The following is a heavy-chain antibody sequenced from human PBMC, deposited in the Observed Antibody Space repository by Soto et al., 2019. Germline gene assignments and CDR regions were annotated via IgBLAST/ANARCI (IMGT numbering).Heavy chain of an antibody. CDR1: GYSFTSYW. CDR3: ASLHTFGGVIANYSGYGMDV. Sequence: HGESLKISCKGSGYSFTSYWISWVRQMPGKGLEWMGRIDPSDSYTNYSPSFQGHVTISADKSISTAYLQWSSLKASDTAMYYCASLHTFGGVIANYSGYGMDVWGQGTTVTVTS. V-gene: IGHV5-10-1*01. CDR2: IDPSDSYT. J-gene: IGHJ6*02. D-gene: IGHD3-16*02.